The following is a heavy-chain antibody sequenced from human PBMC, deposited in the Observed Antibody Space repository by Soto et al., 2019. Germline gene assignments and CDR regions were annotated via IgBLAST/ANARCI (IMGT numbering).Heavy chain of an antibody. CDR1: GYTFTGYY. V-gene: IGHV1-2*04. CDR2: INPNSGGT. J-gene: IGHJ3*02. Sequence: ASVKVSCKASGYTFTGYYMHWVRQAPGQGLEWMGWINPNSGGTNYAQKFQGWVTMTRDTSISTAYMELSRLRSDDTAVYYCARDSRRRIMITFGVWDAFDIWGQGTMVTVSS. D-gene: IGHD3-16*01. CDR3: ARDSRRRIMITFGVWDAFDI.